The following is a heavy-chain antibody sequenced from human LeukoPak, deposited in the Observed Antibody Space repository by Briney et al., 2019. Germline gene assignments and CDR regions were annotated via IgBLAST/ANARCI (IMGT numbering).Heavy chain of an antibody. CDR3: ARKYYGSGSYYKDINFDY. J-gene: IGHJ4*02. D-gene: IGHD3-10*01. CDR1: GGSISSSSNY. CDR2: IYYSGST. Sequence: PSETLSLTCAVSGGSISSSSNYWGWIRQPPGKGLEWSGSIYYSGSTYYNPSLKGRVTISVDTSKNQFSLKLSSVTAADTAVYYCARKYYGSGSYYKDINFDYWGQGTLVTVSS. V-gene: IGHV4-39*01.